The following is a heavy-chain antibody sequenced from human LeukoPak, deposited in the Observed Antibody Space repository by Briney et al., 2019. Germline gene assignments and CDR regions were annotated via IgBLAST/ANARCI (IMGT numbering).Heavy chain of an antibody. D-gene: IGHD3-3*01. CDR3: ARWSISSFWFDP. J-gene: IGHJ5*02. CDR1: GDPINRNNYY. CDR2: FYYGGST. V-gene: IGHV4-39*01. Sequence: SETLSLTCIVSGDPINRNNYYWGWIRQPPGKGLEWIVSFYYGGSTFYNPSLKSRVTISSDTSNNQFSLKLNSVTAADTAVYYCARWSISSFWFDPWGQGTLVTVSS.